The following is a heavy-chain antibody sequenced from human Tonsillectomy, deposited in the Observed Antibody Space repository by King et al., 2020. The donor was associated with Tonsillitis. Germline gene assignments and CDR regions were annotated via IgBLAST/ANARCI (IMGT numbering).Heavy chain of an antibody. V-gene: IGHV3-48*01. CDR3: ARDGYFFESSGLVEPFDY. CDR2: ISSSSGTI. J-gene: IGHJ4*02. Sequence: VQLVESGGGLVQPGGSLRLSCEVSGFTFSNYSMNWVRQAPGKGLEWVSYISSSSGTIYYADSVKGRFTISRDPATHSLYLPLHSLRAEDTAVYYCARDGYFFESSGLVEPFDYWGQGNLVAVPP. D-gene: IGHD3-22*01. CDR1: GFTFSNYS.